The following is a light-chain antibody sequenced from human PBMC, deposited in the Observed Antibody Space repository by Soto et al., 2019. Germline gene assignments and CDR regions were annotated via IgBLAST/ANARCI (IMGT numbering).Light chain of an antibody. V-gene: IGKV1-5*01. CDR3: HQYNSYTCT. J-gene: IGKJ1*01. Sequence: DIQMTQSPSTLSASVGDRVTITCRASQSISSWLAWYQQKPGKAPKLLIYDASSLESGVPSRSSGSGSGTEFTLTTISLQPDGFATHYCHQYNSYTCTFGQGTKVEIK. CDR1: QSISSW. CDR2: DAS.